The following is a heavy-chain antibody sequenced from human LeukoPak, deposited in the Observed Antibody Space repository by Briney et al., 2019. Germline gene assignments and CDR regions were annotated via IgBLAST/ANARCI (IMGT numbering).Heavy chain of an antibody. J-gene: IGHJ4*02. Sequence: PSETLSLTCTVSGGSISSSNYYWGWIRQPPGRGLEWIGSIFYNGSTYYNPSLKSRVSISSDTSRSQFSVKLSSVTAADTAVYYCARQEVEVGTPIDCWGQGTLVTVSS. CDR2: IFYNGST. V-gene: IGHV4-39*01. D-gene: IGHD5-24*01. CDR3: ARQEVEVGTPIDC. CDR1: GGSISSSNYY.